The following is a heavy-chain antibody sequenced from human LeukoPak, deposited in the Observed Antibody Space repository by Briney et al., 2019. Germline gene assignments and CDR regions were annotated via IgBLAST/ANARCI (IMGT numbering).Heavy chain of an antibody. D-gene: IGHD5-18*01. J-gene: IGHJ6*02. CDR3: ARSQLWLNYYYGMDV. V-gene: IGHV4-31*03. CDR1: GGSISSGGYY. CDR2: ICYSGST. Sequence: SETLSLTCTVSGGSISSGGYYWSWIRQHPGKGLEWIGYICYSGSTYYNPSLKSRVTISVDTSKNQFSLKLSSVTAADTAVYYCARSQLWLNYYYGMDVWGQGTTVTVSS.